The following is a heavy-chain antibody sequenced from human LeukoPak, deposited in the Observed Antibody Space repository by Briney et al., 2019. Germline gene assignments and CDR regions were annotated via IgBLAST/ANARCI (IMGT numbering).Heavy chain of an antibody. J-gene: IGHJ4*02. CDR3: ARVDTAMVMYDY. D-gene: IGHD5-18*01. CDR1: GFTFSSYS. V-gene: IGHV3-21*01. Sequence: PGGSLRLSCAASGFTFSSYSMNWVRQAPGKGLEWVSSISSSSSYIYYADSVKGRFTISRDNAKNSLYLQMNSLRAEDTAVYYCARVDTAMVMYDYWGQGTLVTVSS. CDR2: ISSSSSYI.